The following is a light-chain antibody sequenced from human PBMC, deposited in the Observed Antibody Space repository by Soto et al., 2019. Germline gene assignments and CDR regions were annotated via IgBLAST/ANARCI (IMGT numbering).Light chain of an antibody. CDR3: SSYAASNIYV. V-gene: IGLV2-8*01. Sequence: QSALTQPPSASGSPGQSVTISCTGTSSDVGGYNYVSWYQQHPGKAPKLMIYAVTKRPSGVPDRFSGSKSGNTASLTVSGLQAEDEADYYCSSYAASNIYVFGTGTKVTVL. CDR1: SSDVGGYNY. J-gene: IGLJ1*01. CDR2: AVT.